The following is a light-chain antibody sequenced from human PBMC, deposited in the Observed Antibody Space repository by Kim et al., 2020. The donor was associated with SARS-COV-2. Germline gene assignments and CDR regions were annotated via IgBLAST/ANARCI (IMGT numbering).Light chain of an antibody. CDR2: GAS. CDR1: QSVSSSY. V-gene: IGKV3-20*01. CDR3: QQYGSSPRT. Sequence: LSPGERATLSCRASQSVSSSYLAWYQQKPGQAPRLLIYGASSRATGIPDRFSGSGSGTDFTLTISRLEPEDFAVYYCQQYGSSPRTFGQGTKLEIK. J-gene: IGKJ1*01.